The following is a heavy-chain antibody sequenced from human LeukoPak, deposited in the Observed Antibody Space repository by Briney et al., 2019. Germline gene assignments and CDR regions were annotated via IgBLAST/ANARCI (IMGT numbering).Heavy chain of an antibody. J-gene: IGHJ5*02. Sequence: GGSLRLSCAASGFTVSDYWMHWVRQTPGKGLVWVSRINSDGSVNYADSVKGRVTISRDSAKNTLYLHMNSLRVEDTVVYYCARGRGVYGWFDPWGQGTLVTVSS. CDR3: ARGRGVYGWFDP. CDR1: GFTVSDYW. V-gene: IGHV3-74*01. CDR2: INSDGSV. D-gene: IGHD3-10*01.